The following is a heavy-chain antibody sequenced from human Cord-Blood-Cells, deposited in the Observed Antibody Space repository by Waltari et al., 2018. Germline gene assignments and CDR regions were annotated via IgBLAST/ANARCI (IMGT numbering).Heavy chain of an antibody. CDR3: ARGRNYYYYYMDV. CDR2: ISSSSSYI. V-gene: IGHV3-21*01. D-gene: IGHD3-10*01. Sequence: EVQLVESGGGLGKPGGSLRLSCEASGFTFSGYSMTWVRQAPGKGLEWVSSISSSSSYIYYADSVKGRFTISRDNAKNSLYLQMNSLRAEDTAVYYCARGRNYYYYYMDVWGKGTTVTVSS. CDR1: GFTFSGYS. J-gene: IGHJ6*03.